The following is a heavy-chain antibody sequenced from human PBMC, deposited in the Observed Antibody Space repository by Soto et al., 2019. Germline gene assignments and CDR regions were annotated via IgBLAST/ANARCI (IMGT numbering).Heavy chain of an antibody. Sequence: QVQLVQSGAEVKKPGASVKVSCKASGYTFASYAISWMRQAPGQGLEWMGWISAYNGNTNYAQKLQGRVTMTTDTPTSTAYMGLRSLRSDDTAVYYCARDPPPPDYWGQGTLVTVSS. CDR3: ARDPPPPDY. CDR2: ISAYNGNT. V-gene: IGHV1-18*01. J-gene: IGHJ4*02. CDR1: GYTFASYA.